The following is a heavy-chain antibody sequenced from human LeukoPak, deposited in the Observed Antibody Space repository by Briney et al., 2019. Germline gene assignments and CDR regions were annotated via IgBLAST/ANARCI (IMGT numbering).Heavy chain of an antibody. V-gene: IGHV3-23*01. CDR3: AKAERIFGVVIMAYKRYYFDY. Sequence: GGSLRLSCAASGFTFSSYAMSWVRQAPGKGLEWVSAISGSGGSTYYADSVKGRFTISRDNSKNTLYLQMNSLRAEDTAVYYCAKAERIFGVVIMAYKRYYFDYWGQGTLVTVSS. CDR1: GFTFSSYA. J-gene: IGHJ4*02. D-gene: IGHD3-3*01. CDR2: ISGSGGST.